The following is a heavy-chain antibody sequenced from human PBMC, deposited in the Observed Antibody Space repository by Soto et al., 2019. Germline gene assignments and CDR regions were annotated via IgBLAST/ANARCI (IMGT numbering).Heavy chain of an antibody. D-gene: IGHD3-3*02. CDR2: ISAYNGNT. J-gene: IGHJ1*01. CDR1: GYTFTSYG. Sequence: ASVKVSCKPSGYTFTSYGISWVRQAPGQGLEWMGWISAYNGNTNYAQKLQGRVTMTTDTSTSTAYMELRSLRSDDTAVYYCARAHHFCTGYYSAEYFQHWRQLTLVTVSA. CDR3: ARAHHFCTGYYSAEYFQH. V-gene: IGHV1-18*01.